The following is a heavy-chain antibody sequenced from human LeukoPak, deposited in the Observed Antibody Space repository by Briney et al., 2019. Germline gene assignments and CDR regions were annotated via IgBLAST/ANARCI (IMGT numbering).Heavy chain of an antibody. V-gene: IGHV3-9*01. Sequence: SGRSLRLSCAASGFTFDDYAMHWVRQAPGKGLEWVSGITWNSGNIGYADSVKGRFTISGDNAKNSLYLQMNSLRAEDTALYYCAKDHYASGNSYADYWGQGTLVTVSS. J-gene: IGHJ4*02. CDR3: AKDHYASGNSYADY. CDR2: ITWNSGNI. D-gene: IGHD3-10*01. CDR1: GFTFDDYA.